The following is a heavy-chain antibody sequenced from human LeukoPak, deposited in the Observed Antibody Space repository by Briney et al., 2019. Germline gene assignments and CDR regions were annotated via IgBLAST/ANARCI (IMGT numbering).Heavy chain of an antibody. CDR1: GFTFSNYW. D-gene: IGHD5-24*01. CDR3: ARDADLGTTITGGLDI. Sequence: PGGSLRLSCAASGFTFSNYWMSWVRQAPGKGLEWVANINHGGTEKFYVDSVKGQFTISRDKAKNSLYLQMNSLRVEDTAVYYCARDADLGTTITGGLDIRGQGTMVTVSS. V-gene: IGHV3-7*01. J-gene: IGHJ3*02. CDR2: INHGGTEK.